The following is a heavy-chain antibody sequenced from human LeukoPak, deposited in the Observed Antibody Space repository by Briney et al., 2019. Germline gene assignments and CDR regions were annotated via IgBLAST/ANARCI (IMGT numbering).Heavy chain of an antibody. CDR2: IKQDGSEK. D-gene: IGHD2-15*01. CDR3: AREGGVVVVAATTSRAFDI. J-gene: IGHJ3*02. Sequence: AGGSLRLSCAGSGFTFSSYWMSWVRQAPGKGLEWVSNIKQDGSEKYYVDSVKGRFTISRDNAKNSLYLQMNSLRAEDTAVYYCAREGGVVVVAATTSRAFDIWGQGTMVTVSS. V-gene: IGHV3-7*01. CDR1: GFTFSSYW.